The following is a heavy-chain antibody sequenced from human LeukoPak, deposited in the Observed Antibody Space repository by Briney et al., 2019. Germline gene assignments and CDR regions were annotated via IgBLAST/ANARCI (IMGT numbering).Heavy chain of an antibody. CDR3: ARDRGSGSYDNWFDP. CDR2: IIPIFGTA. J-gene: IGHJ5*02. CDR1: GGTFSSYA. V-gene: IGHV1-69*06. D-gene: IGHD3-10*01. Sequence: ASVKVSCKASGGTFSSYAISWARQAPGQGLEWMGGIIPIFGTANYAQKFQGRVTITADKSTSTAYMELSSLRSEDTAVYYCARDRGSGSYDNWFDPWGQGTLVTVSS.